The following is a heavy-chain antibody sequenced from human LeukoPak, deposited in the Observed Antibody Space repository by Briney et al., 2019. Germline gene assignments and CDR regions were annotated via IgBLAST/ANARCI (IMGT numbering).Heavy chain of an antibody. CDR1: GFTFSNCG. V-gene: IGHV3-30*02. CDR3: ARAKPKNMVRGLIMRRESRYYFDY. Sequence: PGGSLRLSCGASGFTFSNCGMLWVRQAPGKGLEWVSFIRYDGNNKLYADSVKGRFTISRDNSKSTLYIQMNSLRAEDTAVYYCARAKPKNMVRGLIMRRESRYYFDYWGQGTLVTVSA. CDR2: IRYDGNNK. J-gene: IGHJ4*02. D-gene: IGHD3-10*01.